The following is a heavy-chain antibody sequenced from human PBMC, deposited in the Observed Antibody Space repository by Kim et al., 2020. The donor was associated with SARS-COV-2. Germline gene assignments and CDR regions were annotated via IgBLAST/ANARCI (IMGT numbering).Heavy chain of an antibody. CDR3: ARGPDFWSGYYTDIIGWFDH. V-gene: IGHV1-8*01. D-gene: IGHD3-3*01. CDR2: MNPNSGNT. Sequence: ASVKVSCKASGYTFTSYDINWVRQATGQGLEWMGWMNPNSGNTGYAQKFQGRVTMTRNTSISTAYMELSSLRSEDTAVYYCARGPDFWSGYYTDIIGWFDHWGQGTQVTVSS. J-gene: IGHJ5*02. CDR1: GYTFTSYD.